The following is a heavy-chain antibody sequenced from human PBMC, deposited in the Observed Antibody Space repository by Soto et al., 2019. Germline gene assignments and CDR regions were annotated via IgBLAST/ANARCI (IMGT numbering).Heavy chain of an antibody. J-gene: IGHJ4*02. CDR1: GYTFTSYD. D-gene: IGHD3-22*01. Sequence: QVQLVQSGAEVKTPGASVKVSCKASGYTFTSYDINWVRQATGQGLEWMGWMNPNSGNTGYAQKFQGRVTMTRNTSISTAYMELSSLRSEDTAVYYCARADYYDRSGYLLPCGYWGQGTLVTVSS. CDR3: ARADYYDRSGYLLPCGY. CDR2: MNPNSGNT. V-gene: IGHV1-8*01.